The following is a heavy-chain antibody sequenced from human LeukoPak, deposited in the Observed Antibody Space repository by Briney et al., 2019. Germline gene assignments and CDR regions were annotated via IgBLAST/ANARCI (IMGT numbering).Heavy chain of an antibody. J-gene: IGHJ4*02. CDR1: GFTVSSNY. CDR2: LYSNTNT. D-gene: IGHD6-19*01. Sequence: PGGSLRLSCAASGFTVSSNYMSWVRQAPGKGLEWVSLLYSNTNTYYTDSVKGRFTISSDNSKNTLYLQMSSLRVEDTAVYYCARDSERNGWSFDYWGQGTLVTVSS. CDR3: ARDSERNGWSFDY. V-gene: IGHV3-53*01.